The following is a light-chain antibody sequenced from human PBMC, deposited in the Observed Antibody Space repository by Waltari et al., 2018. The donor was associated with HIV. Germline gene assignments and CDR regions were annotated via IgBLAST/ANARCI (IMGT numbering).Light chain of an antibody. CDR2: DVS. CDR3: CSYAGNYVWL. V-gene: IGLV2-11*01. J-gene: IGLJ3*02. Sequence: QSALTQPRSVSGSPGQSVTISCTGTISDVGGSNYVSWYQQSPGKAPKVMIYDVSKRRSVVPDRFSGSKSGNTASLTISGLQAEDEAEYYCCSYAGNYVWLFGGRTKLTVL. CDR1: ISDVGGSNY.